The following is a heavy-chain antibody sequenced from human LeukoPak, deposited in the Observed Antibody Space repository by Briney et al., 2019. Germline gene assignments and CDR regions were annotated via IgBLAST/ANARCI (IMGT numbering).Heavy chain of an antibody. CDR1: GFTFSING. CDR2: IQYDGSKK. Sequence: GGSLRLSCVASGFTFSINGMHCVRHAPGKGLEWVTFIQYDGSKKYYADSVKGRFTISRDNSKNTLYLEMNSLRAEDTAVYYCAKDIGSYYDYWGQGILVTVSS. CDR3: AKDIGSYYDY. J-gene: IGHJ4*02. V-gene: IGHV3-30*02. D-gene: IGHD3-10*01.